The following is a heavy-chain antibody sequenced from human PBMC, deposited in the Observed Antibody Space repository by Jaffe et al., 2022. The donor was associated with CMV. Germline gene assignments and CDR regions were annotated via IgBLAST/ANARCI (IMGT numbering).Heavy chain of an antibody. Sequence: QVQLVQSGAEVKKPGSSVKVSCKASGGTFSSYAISWVRQAPGQGLEWMGRIIPILGIANYAQKFQGRVTITADKSTSTAYMELSSLRSEDTAVYYCARGVPNSGSYSNGGQYYYYYYYMDVWGKGTTVTVSS. CDR3: ARGVPNSGSYSNGGQYYYYYYYMDV. J-gene: IGHJ6*03. CDR2: IIPILGIA. V-gene: IGHV1-69*09. D-gene: IGHD3-10*01. CDR1: GGTFSSYA.